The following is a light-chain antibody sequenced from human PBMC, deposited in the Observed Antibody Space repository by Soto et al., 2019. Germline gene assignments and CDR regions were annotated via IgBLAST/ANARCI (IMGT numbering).Light chain of an antibody. CDR1: QTIGSY. V-gene: IGKV1-39*01. Sequence: DIQMTQSPSSLSASVGDTVTITCRASQTIGSYLSWYHQIPGKPPKLLIYAVSRLQSGVPSRFSGSGSGTDFTLTISSLQPEDFATYYCQQNLNTPYSFGQGT. J-gene: IGKJ2*03. CDR3: QQNLNTPYS. CDR2: AVS.